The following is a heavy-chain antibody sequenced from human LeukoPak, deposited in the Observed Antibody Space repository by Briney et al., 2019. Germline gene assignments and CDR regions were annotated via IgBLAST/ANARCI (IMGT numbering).Heavy chain of an antibody. V-gene: IGHV4-38-2*02. Sequence: SETLSLTCTVSGYSISSGYYWGWIRQPPGKGLEWIGSIYHSGSTYYNPSLKSRVTISVDTSKNQFSLKLSSVTAADTAVYYCAREEDGYNYYFGYWGQGTLVTVSS. CDR3: AREEDGYNYYFGY. D-gene: IGHD5-24*01. J-gene: IGHJ4*02. CDR2: IYHSGST. CDR1: GYSISSGYY.